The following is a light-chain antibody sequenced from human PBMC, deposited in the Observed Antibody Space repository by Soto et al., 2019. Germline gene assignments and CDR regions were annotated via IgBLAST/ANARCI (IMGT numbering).Light chain of an antibody. CDR3: HYYDDSPPFP. Sequence: EIVLTQSPGTLSLSPGERATFSCRASQSVNSRFLAWYQQKPGQAPRLLIYGVSTRATGIPDRFSGSGSGTDFTLTINRLEPEDFAVYYCHYYDDSPPFPFGPGTKVDIK. CDR2: GVS. CDR1: QSVNSRF. V-gene: IGKV3-20*01. J-gene: IGKJ3*01.